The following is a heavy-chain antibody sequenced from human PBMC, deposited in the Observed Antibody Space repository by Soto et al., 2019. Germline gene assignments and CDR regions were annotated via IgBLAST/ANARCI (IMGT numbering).Heavy chain of an antibody. CDR3: ARSITMVRGVIYMAFDI. Sequence: SETLSLTCTVSGGSISSYYWSWIRQPPGKRLEWIGYIYYSGSTNYNPSLKSRVTISVDTSKNQFSLKLSSVTAADTAVYYCARSITMVRGVIYMAFDIWGQGTMVTVSS. J-gene: IGHJ3*02. CDR1: GGSISSYY. CDR2: IYYSGST. V-gene: IGHV4-59*08. D-gene: IGHD3-10*01.